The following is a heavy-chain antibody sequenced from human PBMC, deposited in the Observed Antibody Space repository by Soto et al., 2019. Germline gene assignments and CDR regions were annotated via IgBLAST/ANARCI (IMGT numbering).Heavy chain of an antibody. V-gene: IGHV1-2*02. Sequence: ASVKVSCKASGYTFTGYYMHWVRQAPAQGLEWMGWINPNIGRTNYAQKFQGRVTMTRDTSISTAYMELSRMRSDDTAVYYCARAGDIVVVVAAQEYHHWGQGTLVTVSS. CDR3: ARAGDIVVVVAAQEYHH. CDR1: GYTFTGYY. D-gene: IGHD2-15*01. CDR2: INPNIGRT. J-gene: IGHJ5*02.